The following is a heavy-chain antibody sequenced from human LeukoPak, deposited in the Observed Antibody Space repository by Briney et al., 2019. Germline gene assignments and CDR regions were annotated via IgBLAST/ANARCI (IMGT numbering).Heavy chain of an antibody. CDR1: GFTFSSYA. J-gene: IGHJ4*02. Sequence: PGGSLRLSCAASGFTFSSYAMSWVRQAPGKGLEWVSAISGSGGSTYYADSVKGRFTISRDNSKNTLYLQMNSLRAEDTAVYYCAKSPEFPSGWYPSFDYWGQGTLVTVSS. CDR3: AKSPEFPSGWYPSFDY. V-gene: IGHV3-23*01. D-gene: IGHD6-19*01. CDR2: ISGSGGST.